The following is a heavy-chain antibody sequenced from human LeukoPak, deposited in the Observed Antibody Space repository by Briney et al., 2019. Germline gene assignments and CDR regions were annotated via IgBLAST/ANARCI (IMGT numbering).Heavy chain of an antibody. CDR3: ARRGKKVATITSDWTTRGYYFDY. J-gene: IGHJ4*02. V-gene: IGHV5-51*01. Sequence: TGESLKISCKGSGYSFTSYWIGWVRQMPGKGLEWMGIIYPGDSDTRYSPSFQGQVTISADKSISTAYLQWSSLKASDTAMYYCARRGKKVATITSDWTTRGYYFDYWGQGTLVTVSS. CDR2: IYPGDSDT. D-gene: IGHD5-12*01. CDR1: GYSFTSYW.